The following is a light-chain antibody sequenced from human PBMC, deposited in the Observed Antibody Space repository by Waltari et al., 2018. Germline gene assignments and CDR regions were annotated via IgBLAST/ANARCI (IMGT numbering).Light chain of an antibody. J-gene: IGLJ1*01. CDR2: GVS. CDR1: SRDIGGYSY. CDR3: SSYTSSSTYV. V-gene: IGLV2-14*03. Sequence: QSALTQPAPVSGSPGQSITISCPVTSRDIGGYSYVSWYQHHPGKAPKLMIYGVSKRPSGVSNRFSGSKSGNTASLTISGLQAEDEADYYCSSYTSSSTYVFGTGTKVTVL.